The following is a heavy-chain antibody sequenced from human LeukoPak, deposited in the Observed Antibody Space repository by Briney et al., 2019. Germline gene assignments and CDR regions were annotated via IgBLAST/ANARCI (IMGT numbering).Heavy chain of an antibody. CDR1: GFTFSSYA. J-gene: IGHJ4*02. Sequence: PGGSLRLSCVGSGFTFSSYAMSWVRQAPGKGLEWVSVISGSGGSTYYAESVKGRFTISRDNSKNTLYLQMNSLRADDTAVYYCARAEGGGIAFLIDYWGQGTLVTVSS. CDR2: ISGSGGST. D-gene: IGHD1-1*01. V-gene: IGHV3-23*01. CDR3: ARAEGGGIAFLIDY.